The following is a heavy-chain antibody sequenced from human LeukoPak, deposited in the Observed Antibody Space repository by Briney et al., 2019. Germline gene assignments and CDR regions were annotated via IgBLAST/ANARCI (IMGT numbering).Heavy chain of an antibody. D-gene: IGHD1-26*01. J-gene: IGHJ4*02. CDR3: AKEWELPGLDY. V-gene: IGHV3-30*18. Sequence: GGSLRLSCAASGFSFSRYGIHCVRQAPGKGLEWVAVISYDGRSKYYADSVKGRFAISRDDSKNTVYLQMNSLRAEDTAVYYCAKEWELPGLDYWGQGTLVTVSS. CDR2: ISYDGRSK. CDR1: GFSFSRYG.